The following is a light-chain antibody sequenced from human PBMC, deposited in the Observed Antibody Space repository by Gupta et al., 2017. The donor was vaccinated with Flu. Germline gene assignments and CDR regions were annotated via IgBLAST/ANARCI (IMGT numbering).Light chain of an antibody. CDR1: QTIGDW. V-gene: IGKV1-5*03. CDR3: QRNYSFPYT. J-gene: IGKJ2*01. Sequence: PSTLSASVGDRITITCRASQTIGDWVAWYQQKPGEAPKLLIYKASRLDRGVPSRFGGSGSGTEFTLTISSLQPDDFATYHCQRNYSFPYTFGQGTRMDIK. CDR2: KAS.